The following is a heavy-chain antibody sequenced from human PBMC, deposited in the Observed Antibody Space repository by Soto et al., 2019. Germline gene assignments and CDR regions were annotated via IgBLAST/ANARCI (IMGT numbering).Heavy chain of an antibody. CDR2: ISGGGDTT. CDR1: GFTFNNYA. V-gene: IGHV3-23*01. Sequence: EVQLLESGGGSVQPGGSLRLSCAASGFTFNNYAMTWVRQAPGKGLEWVSAISGGGDTTSYADSVKGRFTVSRDGSKNTLYLQMSSRRAEDTALYYCAKGRGGSGSLTPRVDFWGQGTLVTVSS. CDR3: AKGRGGSGSLTPRVDF. J-gene: IGHJ4*02. D-gene: IGHD3-10*01.